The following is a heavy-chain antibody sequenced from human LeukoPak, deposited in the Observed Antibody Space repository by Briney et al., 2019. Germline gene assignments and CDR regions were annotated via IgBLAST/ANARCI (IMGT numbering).Heavy chain of an antibody. CDR3: ARDGYDTLTGYYSGY. CDR1: GFTFSSYA. J-gene: IGHJ4*02. CDR2: IYSGGST. V-gene: IGHV3-66*01. Sequence: GGSLRLSCAASGFTFSSYAVSWVRQAPGKGLEWVSVIYSGGSTYYADSVKGRFTISRDNSKNTLYLQMNSLRAEDTAVYYCARDGYDTLTGYYSGYWGQGTLVTVSS. D-gene: IGHD3-9*01.